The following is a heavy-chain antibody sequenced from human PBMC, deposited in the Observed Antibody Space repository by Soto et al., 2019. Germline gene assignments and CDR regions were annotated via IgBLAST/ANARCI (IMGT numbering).Heavy chain of an antibody. V-gene: IGHV4-34*01. CDR2: INNFGSI. J-gene: IGHJ4*02. CDR1: GGSFSGYF. CDR3: ARGSYSSSSHIDY. Sequence: QVQLQQWGAGLLKPSETLSLTCDVDGGSFSGYFWNWIRQPPGKGLEWIGEINNFGSINYNPSLKSRITISLVTSKNQFSLTLSSVTAADTAFYYCARGSYSSSSHIDYWGQGTLVTVSS. D-gene: IGHD6-6*01.